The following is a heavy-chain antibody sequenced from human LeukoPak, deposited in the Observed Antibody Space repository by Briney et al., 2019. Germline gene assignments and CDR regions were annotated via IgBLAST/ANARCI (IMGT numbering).Heavy chain of an antibody. V-gene: IGHV1-18*04. CDR3: VRDSDHAPDY. Sequence: ASVTVSCKASGYSFTSNYIHWVRQAPGQGLEWMGWINVYNGHTIYAQEFQGRVTLTTDTSTSTAHMDLRSLRSDDTAVYYCVRDSDHAPDYWGQGTLVTVSS. J-gene: IGHJ4*02. D-gene: IGHD3-10*01. CDR1: GYSFTSNY. CDR2: INVYNGHT.